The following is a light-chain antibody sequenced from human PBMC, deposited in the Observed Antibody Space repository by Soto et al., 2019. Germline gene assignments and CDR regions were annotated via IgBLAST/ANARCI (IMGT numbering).Light chain of an antibody. CDR1: QTISSW. CDR3: QQCNTFWT. CDR2: KAS. J-gene: IGKJ1*01. V-gene: IGKV1-5*03. Sequence: DIQMTQSPSTLSGSEGDRVTITCRASQTISSWLAWYQQKPGKAPKLLIYKASTLKSGVPSRFSGSGSGTEFTLTISSLQPDDSATYYCQQCNTFWTFGQGTKVDIK.